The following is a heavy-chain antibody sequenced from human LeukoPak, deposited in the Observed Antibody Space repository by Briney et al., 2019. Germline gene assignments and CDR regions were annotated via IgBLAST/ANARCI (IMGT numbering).Heavy chain of an antibody. CDR3: ARDKSVAAADTGSSFDC. Sequence: GGSLRLSCAASGFTFSSYWMSWVRQAPGKGLEWVANIKQDGSESYYVDSVKGRFTISRDNAKNSLYLQMNSLRVEDTAVYYCARDKSVAAADTGSSFDCWGQGTLVTVSS. D-gene: IGHD6-13*01. V-gene: IGHV3-7*01. CDR1: GFTFSSYW. J-gene: IGHJ4*02. CDR2: IKQDGSES.